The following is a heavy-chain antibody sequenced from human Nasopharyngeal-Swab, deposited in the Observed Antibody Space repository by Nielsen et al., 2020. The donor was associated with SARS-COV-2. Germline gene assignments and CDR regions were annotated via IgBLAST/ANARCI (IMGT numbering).Heavy chain of an antibody. J-gene: IGHJ3*02. CDR1: GFTVNSNF. D-gene: IGHD5-18*01. V-gene: IGHV3-66*03. Sequence: GESLKISCAASGFTVNSNFMTWVRQAPGKGLEWVSLIYSSGGTHYADSVKGRFTISRDNSNNTLYLQMNSLRPDDTAVYYCARDGYSYDDAFDIWGQRTLVTVSS. CDR3: ARDGYSYDDAFDI. CDR2: IYSSGGT.